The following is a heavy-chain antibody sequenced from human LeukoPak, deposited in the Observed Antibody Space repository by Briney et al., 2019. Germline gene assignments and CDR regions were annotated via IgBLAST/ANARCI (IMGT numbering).Heavy chain of an antibody. Sequence: ASVKVSCKASGGTFSSYAISWVRQAPGQGLEWMGRIIPILGIANYAQKFQGRVTITADKSTSTAYMGLSSLRSEDTAVYYCASHYDSSGYYDYWGQGTLVTVSS. V-gene: IGHV1-69*04. CDR2: IIPILGIA. J-gene: IGHJ4*02. D-gene: IGHD3-22*01. CDR3: ASHYDSSGYYDY. CDR1: GGTFSSYA.